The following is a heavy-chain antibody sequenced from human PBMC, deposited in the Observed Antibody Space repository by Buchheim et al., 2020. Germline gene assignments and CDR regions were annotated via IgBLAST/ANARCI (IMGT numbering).Heavy chain of an antibody. J-gene: IGHJ4*02. CDR1: SGSISSSTNY. D-gene: IGHD1-26*01. CDR3: ARMREGSRTYDY. CDR2: IYRSGST. V-gene: IGHV4-61*02. Sequence: QVQLQESGPGLVKPSQTLSLTCTISSGSISSSTNYWSWIRQPAGKGLEWIGRIYRSGSTNYNPFLKSRVTISVDTTKNQLSLKVRSVTAADTAVYYCARMREGSRTYDYWGQGTL.